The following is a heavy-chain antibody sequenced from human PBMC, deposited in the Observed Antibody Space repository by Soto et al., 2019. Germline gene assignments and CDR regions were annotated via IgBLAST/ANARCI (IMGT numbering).Heavy chain of an antibody. Sequence: QVQLVQSGAEVKKPGASVKVSCKASGYTFTSYAMYWVRQAPGQRLEWMGWINAGNGNTKYSQKFQGRVTITRYTSASTAYMELSSLRSDDTAVYYCAKDFAPYCSGGSCPFDYWGQGTLVTVSS. V-gene: IGHV1-3*01. CDR2: INAGNGNT. J-gene: IGHJ4*02. D-gene: IGHD2-15*01. CDR1: GYTFTSYA. CDR3: AKDFAPYCSGGSCPFDY.